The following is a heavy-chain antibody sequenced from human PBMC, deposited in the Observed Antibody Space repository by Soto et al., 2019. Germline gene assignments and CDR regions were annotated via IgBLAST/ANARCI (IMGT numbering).Heavy chain of an antibody. CDR2: IKQDGSEK. CDR3: ASGLWTFQH. CDR1: GFTFSNYW. V-gene: IGHV3-7*01. Sequence: EVQLVESGGGLVQPGGSLRLSCAASGFTFSNYWMSWVRQAPGKGLEWVANIKQDGSEKYYVDSVKGRLTISRDNAKNSLYLQMNSLGAEDTAVYFCASGLWTFQHWGQGTLVTVSS. J-gene: IGHJ1*01. D-gene: IGHD3-10*01.